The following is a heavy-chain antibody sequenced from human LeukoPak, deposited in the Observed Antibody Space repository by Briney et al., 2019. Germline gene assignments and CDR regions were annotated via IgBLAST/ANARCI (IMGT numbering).Heavy chain of an antibody. CDR1: GFTFSDYH. V-gene: IGHV3-11*01. Sequence: GGSLRLSRAASGFTFSDYHMSWIRQAPGKGLEWVSYISSSGSTIYYADSVKGRFTISRDNAKNSLYLQMNSLKAEDTAVYYCAREWEPRIAAAGTGVDYWGQGTLVTVSS. CDR3: AREWEPRIAAAGTGVDY. J-gene: IGHJ4*02. D-gene: IGHD6-13*01. CDR2: ISSSGSTI.